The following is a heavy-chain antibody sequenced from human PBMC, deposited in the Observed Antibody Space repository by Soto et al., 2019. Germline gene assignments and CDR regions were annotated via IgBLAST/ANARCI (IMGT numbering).Heavy chain of an antibody. V-gene: IGHV4-31*03. Sequence: QVQLQESGPGLVKPSQTLSLTCTVSGGSISSGGYYWSWIRQHPGKGLEWIGYISYSGSTYYNPSLKSRVTISVATSKNQFSLKLSSVTAADTAVYYCARVGTDYEMWTCYTWFDPWGQGTLVTVSS. J-gene: IGHJ5*02. CDR1: GGSISSGGYY. CDR2: ISYSGST. CDR3: ARVGTDYEMWTCYTWFDP. D-gene: IGHD3-9*01.